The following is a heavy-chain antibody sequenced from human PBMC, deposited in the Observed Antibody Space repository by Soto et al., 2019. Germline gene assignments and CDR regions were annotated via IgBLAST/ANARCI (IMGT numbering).Heavy chain of an antibody. Sequence: QVQLQESGPGLVKPSQTLSLTCTVSGGSISSGDYYWSWIRQPPGKGLEWIGYIYYSGSTYYNPSLKSRVTISVDTSKNQFSLKLSSVTAADTAVYYCARESDYYDSSGYLPDTFDIWGQGTMVTVSS. D-gene: IGHD3-22*01. CDR3: ARESDYYDSSGYLPDTFDI. CDR1: GGSISSGDYY. CDR2: IYYSGST. J-gene: IGHJ3*02. V-gene: IGHV4-30-4*01.